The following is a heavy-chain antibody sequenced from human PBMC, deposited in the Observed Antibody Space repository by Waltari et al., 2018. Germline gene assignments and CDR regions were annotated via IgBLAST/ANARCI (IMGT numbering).Heavy chain of an antibody. CDR2: IYYSGST. CDR1: GGSISSSSSY. J-gene: IGHJ5*02. CDR3: ARLLSGSYPNWFDP. V-gene: IGHV4-39*01. D-gene: IGHD3-10*01. Sequence: QLQLQESGPGLVKPSETLSLTCTVSGGSISSSSSYWGWLRQPPGKGLAWIGSIYYSGSTYYNPSLKSRVTISVDTSKNQFSLKLSSVTAADTAVYYCARLLSGSYPNWFDPWGQGTLVTVSS.